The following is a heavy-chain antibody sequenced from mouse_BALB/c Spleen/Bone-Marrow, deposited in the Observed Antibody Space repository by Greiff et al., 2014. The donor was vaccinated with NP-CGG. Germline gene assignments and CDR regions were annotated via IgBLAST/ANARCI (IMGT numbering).Heavy chain of an antibody. V-gene: IGHV5-12-2*01. Sequence: EVKLMESGGGLVQPGGSPKLSCAASGFTFSSYTMSWVRQTPEKRLEWVTYISNGGVSTYYADAVKGRFTISRDNAKNTLYLQMSSLKSEDTAMYYCTRDGYDVGGAMDYWGQGTSVTVSS. J-gene: IGHJ4*01. CDR3: TRDGYDVGGAMDY. CDR2: ISNGGVST. CDR1: GFTFSSYT. D-gene: IGHD2-2*01.